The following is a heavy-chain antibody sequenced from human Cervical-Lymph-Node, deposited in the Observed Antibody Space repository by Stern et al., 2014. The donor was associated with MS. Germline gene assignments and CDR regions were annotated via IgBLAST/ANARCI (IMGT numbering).Heavy chain of an antibody. CDR1: GYTFIRYD. J-gene: IGHJ6*02. Sequence: QLVQSGSQVRKPGASVKVSCQASGYTFIRYDIFWVRQAPGQGLEWMGWMKPNNGHTGHAQKFQGRVTMTRDISIRTAYMELSSLRSGDTTVYYCVRGGFSYGYGLDAWGQGTAVIVSS. CDR2: MKPNNGHT. V-gene: IGHV1-8*01. CDR3: VRGGFSYGYGLDA. D-gene: IGHD5-18*01.